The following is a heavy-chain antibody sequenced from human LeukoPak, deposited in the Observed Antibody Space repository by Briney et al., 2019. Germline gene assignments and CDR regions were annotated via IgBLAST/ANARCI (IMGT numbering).Heavy chain of an antibody. CDR2: INPNSGT. J-gene: IGHJ4*02. CDR3: AREEQHQRGRHFEY. V-gene: IGHV1-2*02. CDR1: GYTVSGYY. Sequence: GASVKVSCKASGYTVSGYYIHWVRQGPGQGLEWMGWINPNSGTNYAQNFQGRVTMTRDTSISTAYMELSRLRSDDTAVYYCAREEQHQRGRHFEYWGQGTLVTVSS. D-gene: IGHD6-13*01.